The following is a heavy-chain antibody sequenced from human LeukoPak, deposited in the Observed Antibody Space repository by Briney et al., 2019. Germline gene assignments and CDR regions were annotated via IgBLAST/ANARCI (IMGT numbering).Heavy chain of an antibody. Sequence: SETLSLTCTVSGGSISSSGYYWGWIRQPPGKGLEWIGSMYYSGSTYYNPSLKSRVTISVDTSKSQFSLRLTSVTAADTAVYYCARHVRFLEWLSSYYFDYWGQGTLVTVSS. D-gene: IGHD3-3*01. V-gene: IGHV4-39*01. J-gene: IGHJ4*02. CDR2: MYYSGST. CDR3: ARHVRFLEWLSSYYFDY. CDR1: GGSISSSGYY.